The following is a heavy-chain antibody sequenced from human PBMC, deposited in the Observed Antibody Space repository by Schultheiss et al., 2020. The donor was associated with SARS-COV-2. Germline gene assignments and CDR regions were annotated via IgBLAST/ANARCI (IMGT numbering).Heavy chain of an antibody. D-gene: IGHD3-22*01. CDR3: ATNLIYDTSAYYH. J-gene: IGHJ1*01. CDR2: IKDKSYSETT. V-gene: IGHV3-15*06. Sequence: GESLKISCAASGFIFRNAWMSWVRQAPGKGLEWVGRIKDKSYSETTNYAAPVKGRFTISRDDSKNTIYLQMNSLQIEDTAVYYCATNLIYDTSAYYHWGQGTLVTVSS. CDR1: GFIFRNAW.